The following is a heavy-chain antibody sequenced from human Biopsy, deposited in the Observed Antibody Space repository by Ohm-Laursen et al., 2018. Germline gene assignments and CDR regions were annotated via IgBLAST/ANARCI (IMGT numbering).Heavy chain of an antibody. CDR2: IFNSANT. J-gene: IGHJ5*02. V-gene: IGHV4-31*01. D-gene: IGHD3-22*01. CDR3: ARGDYFDSNGCVLFDR. Sequence: TLSLTCTVSGGSISSGGSYWSWIRQRPGKGLEWIGYIFNSANTYYNPSLKNLITISGDTSKNQFSLKLNSVTAADTAVYYCARGDYFDSNGCVLFDRWGQGTLVTV. CDR1: GGSISSGGSY.